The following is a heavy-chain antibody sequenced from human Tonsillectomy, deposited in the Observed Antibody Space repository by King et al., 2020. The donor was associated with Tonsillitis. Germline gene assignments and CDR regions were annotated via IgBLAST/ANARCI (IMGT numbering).Heavy chain of an antibody. V-gene: IGHV3-23*04. CDR3: AKENWVPAAYRDYYGMDV. Sequence: DVQLVESGGGLVQPGGSLRLSCAASAFPFSSYAMSWVRQAPGKGLEWVSTISRSSGTTYYADSVKGRFTISRANSKNPLYLQMSSLRAEDTAVYYCAKENWVPAAYRDYYGMDVWGQGTTVTVSS. D-gene: IGHD2-2*01. CDR1: AFPFSSYA. CDR2: ISRSSGTT. J-gene: IGHJ6*02.